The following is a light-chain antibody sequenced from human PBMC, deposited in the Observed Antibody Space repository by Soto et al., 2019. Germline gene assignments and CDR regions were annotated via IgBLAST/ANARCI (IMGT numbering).Light chain of an antibody. CDR3: QQRSNWPPLT. CDR1: QSISSH. J-gene: IGKJ4*01. Sequence: EIVLTQSPATLSLSPGERATLSCRASQSISSHLAWYQQKPGQPPRLLLYDASQRATGIPARFSGTGSGTDFTLTISSLEPEDFAVYYCQQRSNWPPLTFGGGTKVEI. CDR2: DAS. V-gene: IGKV3-11*01.